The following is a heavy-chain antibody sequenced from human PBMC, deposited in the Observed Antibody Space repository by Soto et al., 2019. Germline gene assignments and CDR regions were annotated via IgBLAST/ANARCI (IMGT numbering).Heavy chain of an antibody. Sequence: GESLKISCEGSGYSFTSSWVCCVRQIAGKGLECMGRIDPTDSYTKYSPSFQGHVTISADKSISTSYLQWSSLKASDTAMYYWATHDYSSSWYYQYLGQVTLVTVGS. CDR2: IDPTDSYT. V-gene: IGHV5-10-1*01. D-gene: IGHD6-13*01. CDR1: GYSFTSSW. CDR3: ATHDYSSSWYYQY. J-gene: IGHJ4*02.